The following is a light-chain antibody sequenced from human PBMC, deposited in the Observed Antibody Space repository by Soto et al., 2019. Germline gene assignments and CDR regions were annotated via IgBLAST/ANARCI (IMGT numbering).Light chain of an antibody. CDR3: QQYNTYPRT. CDR2: KAS. CDR1: QSLNSW. Sequence: DMQMTQSPSTLSASVGDRVTITCRASQSLNSWLAWYQQKPGKAPKLLIYKASSLESGVPSRFSGSGSGTVVALTISSLQPDDFATYYCQQYNTYPRTFGPGTKVDI. J-gene: IGKJ3*01. V-gene: IGKV1-5*03.